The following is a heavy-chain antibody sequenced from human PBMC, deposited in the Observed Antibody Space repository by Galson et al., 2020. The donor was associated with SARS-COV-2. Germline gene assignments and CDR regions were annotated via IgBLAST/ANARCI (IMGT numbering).Heavy chain of an antibody. D-gene: IGHD3-3*01. Sequence: GGSLRLSCKVSGFNFNSYAMTWVRQAPGRGLEWVSVISGSGGHAYYADSVKGRFTISRANPKNTVYLQMNSLRAEDTAVYYCAKTSPPSITIYGVEPDYWGQGTLVTVSS. CDR3: AKTSPPSITIYGVEPDY. CDR2: ISGSGGHA. V-gene: IGHV3-23*01. CDR1: GFNFNSYA. J-gene: IGHJ4*02.